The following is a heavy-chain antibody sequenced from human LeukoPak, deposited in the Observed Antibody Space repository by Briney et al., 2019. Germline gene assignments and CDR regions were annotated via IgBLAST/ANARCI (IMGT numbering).Heavy chain of an antibody. Sequence: GASVTVSFTSPGYTFTFYYMHWVRQAPGQGREGRGWINPNSGGTNYAQKFQGRVTMTRDTSISTAYMELSRLRSDDTAVYYCARGRPMVRGVRVSYYFDYWGQGTLVTVSS. CDR3: ARGRPMVRGVRVSYYFDY. D-gene: IGHD3-10*01. V-gene: IGHV1-2*02. CDR2: INPNSGGT. J-gene: IGHJ4*02. CDR1: GYTFTFYY.